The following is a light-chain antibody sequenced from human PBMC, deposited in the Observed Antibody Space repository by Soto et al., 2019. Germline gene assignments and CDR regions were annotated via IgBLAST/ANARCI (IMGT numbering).Light chain of an antibody. J-gene: IGKJ4*01. V-gene: IGKV1-13*02. CDR2: DAS. CDR3: QKFRSSEIS. Sequence: AIQLTQSPSSLSAPVGDRVSITFRASQGIGSALAWYQLKPGAAPALLIYDASTLESGVPSRFRGSRWCRDVTVGISSLQPEDFATYYCQKFRSSEISVGGGTKVDIK. CDR1: QGIGSA.